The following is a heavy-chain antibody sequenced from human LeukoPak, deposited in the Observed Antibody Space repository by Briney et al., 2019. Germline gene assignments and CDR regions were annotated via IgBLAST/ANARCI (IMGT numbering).Heavy chain of an antibody. J-gene: IGHJ5*02. V-gene: IGHV3-66*04. CDR2: IYSGGST. Sequence: GGSLRLSCAASGFTVSSNYMTWVRQAPGKGLEWVSVIYSGGSTFYADSVKGRFTISRDNSKNTLYLQMNSLRAEDTAVYYCAKHPSYGDYDPRNWFDPWGQGTLVTVSS. CDR1: GFTVSSNY. D-gene: IGHD4-17*01. CDR3: AKHPSYGDYDPRNWFDP.